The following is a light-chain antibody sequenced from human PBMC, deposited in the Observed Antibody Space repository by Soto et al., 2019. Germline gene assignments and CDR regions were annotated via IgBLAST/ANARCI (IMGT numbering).Light chain of an antibody. Sequence: DIRMTQSPSTLSASVGDRVTITCRASQSISSWLARYQQKPGIAPKLLIYDASSLKSGVPSRFSGSGSGTEFTLTISSLQPDDFATYYCQQYNSFSPYTFGQGTKLEIK. J-gene: IGKJ2*01. CDR3: QQYNSFSPYT. V-gene: IGKV1-5*01. CDR1: QSISSW. CDR2: DAS.